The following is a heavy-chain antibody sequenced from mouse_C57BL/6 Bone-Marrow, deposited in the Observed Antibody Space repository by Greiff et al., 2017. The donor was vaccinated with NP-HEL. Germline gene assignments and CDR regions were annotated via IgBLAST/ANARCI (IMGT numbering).Heavy chain of an antibody. V-gene: IGHV1-64*01. CDR2: IHPYSGST. Sequence: QVQLQQPGAELVKPGASVKLSCKASGYTFTSYWMHWVKQRPGQGLEWIGIIHPYSGSTNYNEKFKSKATLTVDKSSSTAYMPLSSLTSEDSAVYYCGRSKNYYLGAYWGQGTLVTVSA. CDR1: GYTFTSYW. CDR3: GRSKNYYLGAY. J-gene: IGHJ3*01. D-gene: IGHD1-1*01.